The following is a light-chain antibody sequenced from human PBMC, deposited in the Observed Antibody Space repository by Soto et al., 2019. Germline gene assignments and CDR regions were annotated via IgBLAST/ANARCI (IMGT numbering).Light chain of an antibody. CDR3: QQYGSSPGT. Sequence: EIVLTQSSGTLFLSPGEGATLSCRASQSVSSTYLAWDQQKPGQAPRLLIYGASSRATGIPDRFSGRGSGTDLTLTISRLEPEDFAVYYCQQYGSSPGTFGQGTKVEIK. CDR1: QSVSSTY. V-gene: IGKV3-20*01. J-gene: IGKJ1*01. CDR2: GAS.